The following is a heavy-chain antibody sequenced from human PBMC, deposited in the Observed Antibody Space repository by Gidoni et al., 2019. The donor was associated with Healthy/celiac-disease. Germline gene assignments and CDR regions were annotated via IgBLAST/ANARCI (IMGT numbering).Heavy chain of an antibody. Sequence: EVQLVESGGGLVQPGGSLRLSCAASGFTFINYWMSWVRQAPGKGLEWVANIRQDGSDKSYVDSVKGRFAISRDNAKNSLYLQMNSLRAEDTAVYYCARALWLVDYWGQGALVTVSS. J-gene: IGHJ4*02. CDR3: ARALWLVDY. CDR1: GFTFINYW. D-gene: IGHD2-21*01. V-gene: IGHV3-7*01. CDR2: IRQDGSDK.